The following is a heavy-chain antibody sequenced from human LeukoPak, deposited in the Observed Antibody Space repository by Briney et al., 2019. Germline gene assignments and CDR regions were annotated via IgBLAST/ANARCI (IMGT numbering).Heavy chain of an antibody. Sequence: GASVKVSCKASGYTFTSYDINWVRQATGLGLEWMGWMKPNSGTTGSAQKFQGRVTVSRNTSISTAYMELSSLRSEDTAVYYCARFPWLLWFEELLDAFDIWGQGTMVTVSS. CDR3: ARFPWLLWFEELLDAFDI. D-gene: IGHD3-10*01. CDR2: MKPNSGTT. CDR1: GYTFTSYD. V-gene: IGHV1-8*01. J-gene: IGHJ3*02.